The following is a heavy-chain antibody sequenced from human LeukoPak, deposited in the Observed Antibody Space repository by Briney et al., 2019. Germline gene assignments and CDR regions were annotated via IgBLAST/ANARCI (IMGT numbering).Heavy chain of an antibody. CDR3: AKCCPLDV. CDR2: LSSDSGNK. Sequence: GGSLRLSCAASGFTFSSYDIHWVRQAPGKGLEWVALLSSDSGNKYYADSVKGRFTISSDNSKNTLYLQMNSLRPEDTAVYYCAKCCPLDVWGQGTTVTVSS. D-gene: IGHD4/OR15-4a*01. CDR1: GFTFSSYD. V-gene: IGHV3-30*18. J-gene: IGHJ6*02.